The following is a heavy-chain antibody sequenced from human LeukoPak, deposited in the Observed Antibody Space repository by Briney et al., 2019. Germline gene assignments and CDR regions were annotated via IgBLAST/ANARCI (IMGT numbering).Heavy chain of an antibody. CDR3: ARDGVGATPFDY. Sequence: GGSLRLSCAASGFTFSSYSMNWVRQAPGKGLEWVSSISSSSSYIYYADSVKGRFTISRDNAKNSLYLQMNSLRAEDTAVYCCARDGVGATPFDYWGQGTLVTVSS. V-gene: IGHV3-21*01. J-gene: IGHJ4*02. D-gene: IGHD1-26*01. CDR1: GFTFSSYS. CDR2: ISSSSSYI.